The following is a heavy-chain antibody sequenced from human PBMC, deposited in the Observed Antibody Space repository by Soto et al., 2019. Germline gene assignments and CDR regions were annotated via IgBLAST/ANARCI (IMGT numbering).Heavy chain of an antibody. D-gene: IGHD5-12*01. CDR3: AREGNLGRWLQPLDF. J-gene: IGHJ4*02. CDR2: IHYNGNT. Sequence: SETLSLTCTVSGDSISASSWSWVRQPPGKGLEWIGNIHYNGNTKYNPSLKSRVTMSVDTSKNQFSLKLISVTAADTAKYFCAREGNLGRWLQPLDFWGKGTLVTVSS. CDR1: GDSISASS. V-gene: IGHV4-59*01.